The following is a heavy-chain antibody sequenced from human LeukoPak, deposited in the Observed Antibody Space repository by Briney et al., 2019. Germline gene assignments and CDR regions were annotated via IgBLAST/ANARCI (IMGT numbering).Heavy chain of an antibody. Sequence: RTGGSLRLSCAASGFTFSSYGMPWVRQAPGKGLEWVAVISYDGSNKYYADSVKGRFTISRDNSKNTLYLQMNSLRAEDTAVYYCAKDFFNTVVENYFDYWGQGTLVTVSS. V-gene: IGHV3-30*18. CDR3: AKDFFNTVVENYFDY. CDR1: GFTFSSYG. CDR2: ISYDGSNK. J-gene: IGHJ4*02. D-gene: IGHD2-15*01.